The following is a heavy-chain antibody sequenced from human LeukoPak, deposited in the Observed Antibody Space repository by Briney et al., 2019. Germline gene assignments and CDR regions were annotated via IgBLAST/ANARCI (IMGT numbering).Heavy chain of an antibody. D-gene: IGHD3-10*01. J-gene: IGHJ4*02. V-gene: IGHV3-21*06. CDR2: ISGSGSYI. Sequence: GGSLRLSCAASGFTFRDYSMNWVRQTPRKGLEWVSCISGSGSYIYYADSVKGRFTISRDNAKNSLHLQVNSLRAEDTAVYYCVRERFHGSGAPKFDFWGQGTLVTVSS. CDR1: GFTFRDYS. CDR3: VRERFHGSGAPKFDF.